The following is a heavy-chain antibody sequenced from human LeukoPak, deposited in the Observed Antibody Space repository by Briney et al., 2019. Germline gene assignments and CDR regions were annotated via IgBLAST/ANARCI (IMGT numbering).Heavy chain of an antibody. D-gene: IGHD3-10*01. CDR1: GGSISTNSFS. Sequence: SETLSLTWIVSGGSISTNSFSWGWIRQAPGKGLEWIGSMYYSGTTYYNLSLRSRVTISVDTSKNQFSLELSSVTAADTAVYYCARGTLYDYWGQGTLVTVSS. CDR2: MYYSGTT. J-gene: IGHJ4*02. CDR3: ARGTLYDY. V-gene: IGHV4-39*01.